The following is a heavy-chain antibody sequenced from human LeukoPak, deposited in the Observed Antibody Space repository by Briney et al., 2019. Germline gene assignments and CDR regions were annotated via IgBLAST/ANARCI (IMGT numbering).Heavy chain of an antibody. J-gene: IGHJ4*02. D-gene: IGHD3-16*01. V-gene: IGHV6-1*01. CDR3: AGGGEDFDF. Sequence: SQTLSLTCSISGASVSSNTAAWSWIRQSPSSGLEWLGRTYYKSRWYNDYAVSVKSRISINADTSRNQFSLQLKSVTPEDTAVYFCAGGGEDFDFWGQGTLVTVSS. CDR2: TYYKSRWYN. CDR1: GASVSSNTAA.